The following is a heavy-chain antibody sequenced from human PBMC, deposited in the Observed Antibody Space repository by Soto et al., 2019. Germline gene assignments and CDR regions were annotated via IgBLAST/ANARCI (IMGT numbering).Heavy chain of an antibody. Sequence: QITLKESGPTLVKPPETLTLTCTFSGLSLSTSGVGVGWIRQPPGKALEWLALIFWNDDKRYSPSLKSRLTITKGTSRNQVVLTMTNMDPVDTATYYCAHRPGITPFGVEKFYFDYWGRGTLVTVSS. CDR2: IFWNDDK. CDR1: GLSLSTSGVG. CDR3: AHRPGITPFGVEKFYFDY. D-gene: IGHD3-3*01. J-gene: IGHJ4*02. V-gene: IGHV2-5*01.